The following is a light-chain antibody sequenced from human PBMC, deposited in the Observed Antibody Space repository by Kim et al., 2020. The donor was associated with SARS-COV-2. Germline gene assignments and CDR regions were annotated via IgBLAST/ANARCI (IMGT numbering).Light chain of an antibody. CDR2: AAS. CDR1: QSISSY. Sequence: ASVGDRVTITCRASQSISSYLNWYQQKPGKAPKLLIYAASSLQSGVPSRFSGSGSGTDFTLTISSLQPEDFATYYCQQRYSTPLTFGGGTKVDIK. V-gene: IGKV1-39*01. CDR3: QQRYSTPLT. J-gene: IGKJ4*01.